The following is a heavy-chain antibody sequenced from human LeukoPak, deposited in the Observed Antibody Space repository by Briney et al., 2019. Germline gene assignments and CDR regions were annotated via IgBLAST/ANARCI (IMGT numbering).Heavy chain of an antibody. CDR3: AREAVSGSYSPH. D-gene: IGHD3-10*01. J-gene: IGHJ4*02. CDR1: GFTFSSYS. CDR2: ISSSRSTI. V-gene: IGHV3-48*04. Sequence: PGGSLRLSCAASGFTFSSYSMNWVRQAPGKGLEWVSYISSSRSTIYYADSVKGRFTISRDNAKNSVYLQMNSLRADDTAVYYCAREAVSGSYSPHWGQGTQVTVPS.